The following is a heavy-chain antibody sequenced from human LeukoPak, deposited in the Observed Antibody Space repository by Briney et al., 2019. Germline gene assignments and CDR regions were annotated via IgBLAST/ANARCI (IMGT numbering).Heavy chain of an antibody. V-gene: IGHV1-46*01. CDR2: INPSGGST. CDR1: GYTFTSYY. J-gene: IGHJ4*02. Sequence: ASVKVSCKASGYTFTSYYMHWVRQAPGQGLEWMGIINPSGGSTSYAQKFQGRVTMTRDTSTSTVYMELSSLRSEDTAVYYCALPSRWLYFDYWGQGTLVAVSS. D-gene: IGHD5-12*01. CDR3: ALPSRWLYFDY.